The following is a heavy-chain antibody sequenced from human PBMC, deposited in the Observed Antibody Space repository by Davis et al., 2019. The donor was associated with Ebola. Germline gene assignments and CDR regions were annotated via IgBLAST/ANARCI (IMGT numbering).Heavy chain of an antibody. Sequence: SVKVSCKTSGGSFSSHPISWVRQAPRQGLEWMGGIIPIFDTPHYAQKFQGRITITADASTSTAYMELSSLRSEDTATYFCARDFDGGNYYFDYSGPGTPVTVSS. D-gene: IGHD3-9*01. CDR3: ARDFDGGNYYFDY. J-gene: IGHJ4*02. CDR1: GGSFSSHP. V-gene: IGHV1-69*13. CDR2: IIPIFDTP.